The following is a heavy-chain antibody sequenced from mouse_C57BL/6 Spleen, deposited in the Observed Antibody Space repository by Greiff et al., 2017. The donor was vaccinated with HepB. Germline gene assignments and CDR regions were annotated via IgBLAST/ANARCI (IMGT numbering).Heavy chain of an antibody. Sequence: QVQLQQSGPELVKPGASVKISCKASGYAFSSSWMNWVKQRPGKGLEWIGRIYPGDGDTNYNGKFKGKATLTADKSSSTAYMQLSSLTSEDSAVYFCARYYYYGSSYVDYWGQGTTLTVSS. J-gene: IGHJ2*01. V-gene: IGHV1-82*01. CDR1: GYAFSSSW. D-gene: IGHD1-1*01. CDR3: ARYYYYGSSYVDY. CDR2: IYPGDGDT.